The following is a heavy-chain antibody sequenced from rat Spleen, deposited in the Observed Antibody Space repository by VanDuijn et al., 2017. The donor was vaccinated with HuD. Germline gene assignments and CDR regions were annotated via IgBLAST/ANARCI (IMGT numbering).Heavy chain of an antibody. J-gene: IGHJ3*01. Sequence: QVQLKESGPGLVQPSQTLSLTCTVSGFSLSSYGVIWVRQPPGKGLAWMGVIWGNGNTNYNSALKSRLSISRDTSKNQVFLKMNSLQTDDTGTYYCTRDGTTEGMGDYWGQGTLVTVSS. D-gene: IGHD1-11*01. V-gene: IGHV2-13*01. CDR3: TRDGTTEGMGDY. CDR2: IWGNGNT. CDR1: GFSLSSYG.